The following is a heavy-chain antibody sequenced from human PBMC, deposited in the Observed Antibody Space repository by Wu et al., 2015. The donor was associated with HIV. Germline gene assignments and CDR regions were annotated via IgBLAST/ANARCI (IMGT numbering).Heavy chain of an antibody. J-gene: IGHJ4*02. D-gene: IGHD2-15*01. CDR3: VRGRSCCDGRRYCNGADCFNWDFES. Sequence: QVHLVQSGAEVKKPGASVKVSCKVSGNSLTEVSIHWVRQAPGKGLEWMGGFNPEEDKTIYAQKFQGRVTMTEDTSTDTATMELRSLTPEDTAKYYCVRGRSCCDGRRYCNGADCFNWDFESWGQGTLVIVS. CDR1: GNSLTEVS. CDR2: FNPEEDKT. V-gene: IGHV1-24*01.